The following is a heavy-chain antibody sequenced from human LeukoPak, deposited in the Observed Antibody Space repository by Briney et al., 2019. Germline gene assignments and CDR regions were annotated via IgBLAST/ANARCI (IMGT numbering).Heavy chain of an antibody. Sequence: PSETLSLTCTVSGGSISSYYWSWIRQPPGKGLEWIGYIYYSGSTNYNPSLKSRVTISVDTSKNQFSLKLSSVTAADTAVYYCARGVYGGNSGGTNGGYWGQGTLVTVCS. V-gene: IGHV4-59*01. CDR3: ARGVYGGNSGGTNGGY. CDR1: GGSISSYY. D-gene: IGHD4-23*01. J-gene: IGHJ4*02. CDR2: IYYSGST.